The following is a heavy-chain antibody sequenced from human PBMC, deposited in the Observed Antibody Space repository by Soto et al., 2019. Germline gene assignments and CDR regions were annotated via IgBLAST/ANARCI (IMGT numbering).Heavy chain of an antibody. CDR2: ISGNANDI. J-gene: IGHJ1*01. V-gene: IGHV3-23*01. CDR1: RLTFCSHV. D-gene: IGHD1-20*01. CDR3: ACIRGYRGSLIAF. Sequence: AASRLTFCSHVMNGVRKDTGKGLEWLSAISGNANDIYYADSVKGRFTISRDSSTNTVFLQMNSLRVEDTAVYYCACIRGYRGSLIAFWGHGTQV.